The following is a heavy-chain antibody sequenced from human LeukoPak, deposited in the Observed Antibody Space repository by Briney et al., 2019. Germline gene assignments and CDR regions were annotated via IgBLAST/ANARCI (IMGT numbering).Heavy chain of an antibody. CDR2: TIPIFATT. J-gene: IGHJ5*02. Sequence: SVKVSCKASGGTLKNYAITWVRQAPGQGLEWMGGTIPIFATTNYAQKFQGRVTITTDESTSTSFMELSSLRSEDTAVYYCATDISWFDPWGRGTLVTVSS. CDR3: ATDISWFDP. V-gene: IGHV1-69*05. CDR1: GGTLKNYA.